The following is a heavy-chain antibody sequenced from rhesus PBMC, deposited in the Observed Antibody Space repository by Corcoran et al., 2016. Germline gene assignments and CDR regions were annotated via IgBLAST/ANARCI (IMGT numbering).Heavy chain of an antibody. CDR1: GYTFPDFY. CDR2: INPYNDNT. J-gene: IGHJ6*01. V-gene: IGHV1S2*01. D-gene: IGHD5-12*01. CDR3: ARGDRAPVL. Sequence: QVQLVQSGAEVKKPGSSVKLSCKASGYTFPDFYIHWVRQPPRQGLEWMGWINPYNDNTNYAQTLQGRVTMTRDTSTSTAYLELTSLRSEDTAVYYCARGDRAPVLWGQGVVVTVSS.